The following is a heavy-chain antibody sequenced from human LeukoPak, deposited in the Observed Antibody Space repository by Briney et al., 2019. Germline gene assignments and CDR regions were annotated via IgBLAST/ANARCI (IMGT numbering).Heavy chain of an antibody. CDR2: IWYDGSNK. V-gene: IGHV3-33*06. J-gene: IGHJ4*02. Sequence: GGSLRLSCAASGFTFSSCGMHWVRQAPGKGLEWVAVIWYDGSNKYYADSVKGRFTISRDNSKNTLYLQMNSLRAEDTAVYYCAKDRGAYCSSTSCYLDYWGQGTLVTASS. CDR3: AKDRGAYCSSTSCYLDY. CDR1: GFTFSSCG. D-gene: IGHD2-2*01.